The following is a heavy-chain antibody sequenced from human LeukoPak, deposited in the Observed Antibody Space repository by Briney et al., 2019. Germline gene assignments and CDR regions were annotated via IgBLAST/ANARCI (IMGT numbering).Heavy chain of an antibody. CDR3: ARGGVVGATGAFDI. Sequence: SQTLSLTCTVSGGSISSGSYYWGWIRQPAGKGLEWIGRIYTSGSTNYNPSLKSRVTISVDTSKNQFSLKLSSVTAADTAVYYCARGGVVGATGAFDIWGQGTMVTVSS. CDR2: IYTSGST. CDR1: GGSISSGSYY. D-gene: IGHD1-26*01. J-gene: IGHJ3*02. V-gene: IGHV4-61*02.